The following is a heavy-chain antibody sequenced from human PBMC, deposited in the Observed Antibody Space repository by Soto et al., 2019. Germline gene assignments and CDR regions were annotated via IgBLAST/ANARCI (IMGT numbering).Heavy chain of an antibody. CDR2: ISGYNGDT. CDR3: AKNGQPPYYYDGLDV. D-gene: IGHD2-8*01. CDR1: GYTFTRYG. J-gene: IGHJ6*02. V-gene: IGHV1-18*01. Sequence: ASVKVSCKASGYTFTRYGISWVRQAPGQGLEWMGWISGYNGDTNYAREFQGRVSMTIDTSTTTAYMELRSLTSDDTAVYYCAKNGQPPYYYDGLDVWGQGTKVTVSS.